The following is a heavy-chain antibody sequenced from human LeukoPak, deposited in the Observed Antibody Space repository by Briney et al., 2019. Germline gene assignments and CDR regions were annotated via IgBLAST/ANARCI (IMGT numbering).Heavy chain of an antibody. CDR1: GFTFNTYS. CDR3: AKAPSYGSGSYHVDY. J-gene: IGHJ4*02. Sequence: PGGSLRLSCAASGFTFNTYSMNWVRQAPGKGLEWVSFILSSSTYMYYTDSVKGRFTISRDNAKNSLYLQMNSLRAEDTAVYYCAKAPSYGSGSYHVDYWGQGTLVTVSS. V-gene: IGHV3-21*01. CDR2: ILSSSTYM. D-gene: IGHD3-10*01.